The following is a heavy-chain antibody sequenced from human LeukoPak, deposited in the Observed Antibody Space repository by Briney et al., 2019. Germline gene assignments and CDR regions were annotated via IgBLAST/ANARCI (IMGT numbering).Heavy chain of an antibody. Sequence: ASVKVSCKASGYTFTSYGISWVRQAPGQGVEGMGWISAYNGNTNYAQKLQGRVTMTTDTSTSTAYMELRSLRSDDTAVYYCARNQYSGSYSPRDGMDVWGKGTTVTVSS. V-gene: IGHV1-18*01. CDR3: ARNQYSGSYSPRDGMDV. D-gene: IGHD1-26*01. CDR2: ISAYNGNT. CDR1: GYTFTSYG. J-gene: IGHJ6*04.